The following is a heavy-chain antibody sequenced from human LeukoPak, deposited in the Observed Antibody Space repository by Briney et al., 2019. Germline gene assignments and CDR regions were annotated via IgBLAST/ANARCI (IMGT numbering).Heavy chain of an antibody. D-gene: IGHD3-22*01. V-gene: IGHV3-74*01. CDR2: INPDGSTT. J-gene: IGHJ5*02. CDR3: ARVLSGSWDWFDP. Sequence: GGSLRLSCAASGFTFSRYWIHWVRQAPGKGLEWVSRINPDGSTTTHADSVKGRFTISRDNAKNTLYLQMNSLRAEDTAMYYCARVLSGSWDWFDPWGQGTLVTVSS. CDR1: GFTFSRYW.